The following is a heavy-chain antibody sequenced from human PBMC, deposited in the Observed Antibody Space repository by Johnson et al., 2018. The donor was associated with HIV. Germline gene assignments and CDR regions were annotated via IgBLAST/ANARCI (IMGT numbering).Heavy chain of an antibody. J-gene: IGHJ3*02. CDR1: GFTVSSTY. CDR3: ASEAKHHVGANRVSSFDI. CDR2: IYSGGST. V-gene: IGHV3-53*01. Sequence: VQLVESGGGVVRPGGSLRLSCAASGFTVSSTYMSWVRQAPGKGLEWVSAIYSGGSTYYADSVQGRFTIPRDNSKNTLDLQMNSLRAEDTALYYCASEAKHHVGANRVSSFDIWGQGTMVTVSA. D-gene: IGHD1-26*01.